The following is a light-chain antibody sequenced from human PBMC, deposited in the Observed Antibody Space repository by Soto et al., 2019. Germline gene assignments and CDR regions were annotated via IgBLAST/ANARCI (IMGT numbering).Light chain of an antibody. CDR3: QHYDISLFA. V-gene: IGKV3-20*01. CDR2: GAS. CDR1: QSVSSN. Sequence: EIALTQSPGTLSVSPGERATLSCRASQSVSSNLAWYQQKPGRAPRLLIYGASSRATGIPDRFSGSGFGTDFTLTISRLEPEDFAVYYCQHYDISLFAFGPGTKVDIK. J-gene: IGKJ3*01.